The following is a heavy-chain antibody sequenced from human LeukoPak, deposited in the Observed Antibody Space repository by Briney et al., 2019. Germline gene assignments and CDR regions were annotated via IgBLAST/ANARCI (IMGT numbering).Heavy chain of an antibody. CDR2: ISSTSAYI. V-gene: IGHV3-21*01. CDR3: ARDRPGYYFDY. Sequence: GGSLRLSCAASGFALRSYTVTWVRQAPGKGLEWVSSISSTSAYIYYAESVKGRFSISRDNVDNVVHLQMSSLTNEDTAVYYCARDRPGYYFDYWGQGTLVTVSS. CDR1: GFALRSYT. D-gene: IGHD1-14*01. J-gene: IGHJ4*02.